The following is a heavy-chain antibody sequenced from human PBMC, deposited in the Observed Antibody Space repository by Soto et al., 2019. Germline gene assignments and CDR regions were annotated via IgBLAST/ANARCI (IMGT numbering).Heavy chain of an antibody. J-gene: IGHJ4*02. Sequence: EVQLVESGGGLVQPGGSLRLSCAASGFTFNTFDMNWFRQAPGKGPEWVAYISSASRTITYADSVKGRFNISRDNAKNSLFLQMNSLRVDDTAVYYCARHAPGYGGEGTMVMVSS. CDR2: ISSASRTI. CDR3: ARHAPGY. CDR1: GFTFNTFD. V-gene: IGHV3-48*01.